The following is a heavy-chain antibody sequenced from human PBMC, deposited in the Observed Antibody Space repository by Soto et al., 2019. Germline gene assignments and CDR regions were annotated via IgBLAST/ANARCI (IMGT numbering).Heavy chain of an antibody. V-gene: IGHV2-5*02. J-gene: IGHJ4*02. Sequence: QITLNEAGPTVVRPTETLTLTCRFSGFSLTTSGVGVGWIRQSPGKAPEWLALIYWDDDKRYSASLKSRLTLTKDTSKNQLVLTVSDFDPPDTATYYCAHRVLRTVFVLVTTTAIYFDFWAQGTSVAVSS. CDR1: GFSLTTSGVG. CDR3: AHRVLRTVFVLVTTTAIYFDF. D-gene: IGHD3-3*01. CDR2: IYWDDDK.